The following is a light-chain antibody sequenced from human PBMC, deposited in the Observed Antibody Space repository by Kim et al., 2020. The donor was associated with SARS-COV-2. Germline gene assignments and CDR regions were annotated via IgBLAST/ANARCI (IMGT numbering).Light chain of an antibody. CDR2: EVS. CDR3: CSYAGSSIVV. J-gene: IGLJ2*01. CDR1: SSDVGSYNL. Sequence: GQSITISCTGTSSDVGSYNLVSCYPQHPGKTPILMIYEVSKRPSGVSNRFSGSKSSNTTSLTISGLQAEDEADYYCCSYAGSSIVVFGGGTKVTVL. V-gene: IGLV2-23*02.